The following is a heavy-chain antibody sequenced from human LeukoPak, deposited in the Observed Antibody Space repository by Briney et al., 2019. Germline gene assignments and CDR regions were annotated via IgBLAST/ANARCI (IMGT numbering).Heavy chain of an antibody. V-gene: IGHV3-23*01. Sequence: GGSLRLSCAASGFTLTAYSMNWVRQAPGKGLEWVSAISGSGGSTYYADSVKGRFTISRDNSKNTLYLQMNSLRAEDTAVYYCAKQLLWFGELSLFDYWGQGTLVTVSS. CDR3: AKQLLWFGELSLFDY. CDR1: GFTLTAYS. J-gene: IGHJ4*02. CDR2: ISGSGGST. D-gene: IGHD3-10*01.